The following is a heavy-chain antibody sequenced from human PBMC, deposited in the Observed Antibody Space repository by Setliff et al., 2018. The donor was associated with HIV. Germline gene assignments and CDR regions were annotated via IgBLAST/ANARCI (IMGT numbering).Heavy chain of an antibody. CDR2: IYPGDSDT. CDR1: GYNFNNYW. Sequence: GESLKISCKGSGYNFNNYWIGWVRQMSGKGLEWMGIIYPGDSDTTYSPSFQGQVNISADKSINTAYLQWSSLKASDTAMYYCATPISITSGSAFDYWGQGTLVTV. D-gene: IGHD2-2*01. J-gene: IGHJ4*02. V-gene: IGHV5-51*01. CDR3: ATPISITSGSAFDY.